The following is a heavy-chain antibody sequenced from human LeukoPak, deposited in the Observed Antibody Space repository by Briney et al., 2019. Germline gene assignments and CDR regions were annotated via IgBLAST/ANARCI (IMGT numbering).Heavy chain of an antibody. Sequence: PSETLSLTCTVSGGSISSSSYYWGWIRQPPGKGLEWIGSIYYSGSTYYNPSLKNRVTISVDTSKNQFSLKLSSVTAADTAVYYCANYYYDSSGNFDYWGQGILVTVSS. D-gene: IGHD3-22*01. CDR3: ANYYYDSSGNFDY. CDR1: GGSISSSSYY. CDR2: IYYSGST. J-gene: IGHJ4*02. V-gene: IGHV4-39*01.